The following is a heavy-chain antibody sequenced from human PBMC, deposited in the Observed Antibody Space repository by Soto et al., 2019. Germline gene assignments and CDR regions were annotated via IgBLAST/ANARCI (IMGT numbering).Heavy chain of an antibody. CDR3: ARASRGIAVAVLGY. Sequence: QVQLVESGGGVVQPGRSLRLSCAASGFTFSSYAMHWVRQAPGKGLEWVAVISYDGSNKYYADSVKGRFTISRDNSKNTLYLQMNSLRAEDTAVYYCARASRGIAVAVLGYWGQGTLVTVSS. D-gene: IGHD6-19*01. J-gene: IGHJ4*02. CDR2: ISYDGSNK. CDR1: GFTFSSYA. V-gene: IGHV3-30-3*01.